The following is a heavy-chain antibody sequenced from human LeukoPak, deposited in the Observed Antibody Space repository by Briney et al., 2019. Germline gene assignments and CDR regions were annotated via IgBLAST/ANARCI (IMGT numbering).Heavy chain of an antibody. D-gene: IGHD3-16*02. CDR3: ARVPMITFGGVIVEMSFDY. J-gene: IGHJ4*02. V-gene: IGHV4-34*01. CDR1: GGSFSGYY. CDR2: INHSGST. Sequence: KPSETLSLTCAVYGGSFSGYYWSWIRQPPGKGLEWIGEINHSGSTNYNPSLKSRVTISVDTSKNQFSLKLSSVTAADTAVYYCARVPMITFGGVIVEMSFDYWGQGTLVTVSS.